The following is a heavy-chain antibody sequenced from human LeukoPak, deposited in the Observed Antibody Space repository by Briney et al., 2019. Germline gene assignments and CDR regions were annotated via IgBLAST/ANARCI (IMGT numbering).Heavy chain of an antibody. D-gene: IGHD6-19*01. CDR3: AKDRGWPKPTDAFDI. J-gene: IGHJ3*02. V-gene: IGHV3-64*01. CDR1: GFTFSSYA. Sequence: GGSLRLSCAASGFTFSSYAMHWVRQAPGKGLEYVSAISSNGGSTYYANSVKGRFAISRDNSKNTLYLQMGSLRAEDMAVYYCAKDRGWPKPTDAFDIWGQGTMVTVSS. CDR2: ISSNGGST.